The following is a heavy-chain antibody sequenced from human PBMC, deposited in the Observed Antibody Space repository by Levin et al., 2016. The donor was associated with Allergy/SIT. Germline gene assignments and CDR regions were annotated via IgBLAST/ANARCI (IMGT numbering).Heavy chain of an antibody. J-gene: IGHJ6*03. CDR2: INHSGST. Sequence: SETLSLTCAVYGGSFSGYYWSWIRQPPGKGLEWIGEINHSGSTNYNPSLKSRVTISVDTSKNQFSLKLSSVTAADTAVYYCARSQSYDSSGYYLYYYYYYMDVWGKGTTVTVSS. CDR1: GGSFSGYY. CDR3: ARSQSYDSSGYYLYYYYYYMDV. D-gene: IGHD3-22*01. V-gene: IGHV4-34*01.